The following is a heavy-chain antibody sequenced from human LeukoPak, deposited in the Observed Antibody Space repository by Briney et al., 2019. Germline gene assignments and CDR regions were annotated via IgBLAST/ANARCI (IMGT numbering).Heavy chain of an antibody. V-gene: IGHV3-23*01. D-gene: IGHD3-22*01. CDR3: AKGQTYYYDSSGYGSAYYFDY. CDR2: ISGSGGST. J-gene: IGHJ4*02. CDR1: GFTFSSYA. Sequence: GGSLRLSCAASGFTFSSYAMSWVRQAPGKGLEWVSAISGSGGSTYYADSAKGRFTISRDNSKNTLYLQMNSLRAEDTAVYYCAKGQTYYYDSSGYGSAYYFDYWGQGTLVTVSS.